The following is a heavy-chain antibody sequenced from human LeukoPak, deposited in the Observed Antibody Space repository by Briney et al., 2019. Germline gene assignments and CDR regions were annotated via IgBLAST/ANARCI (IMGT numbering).Heavy chain of an antibody. D-gene: IGHD5-24*01. CDR2: ITKSGDQT. Sequence: GGSLRLSCVPSGITFSNSALSWVRQAPGKGLEWVSTITKSGDQTHYADSVRGLFTISRDIFKNTLYLQMNSLRAEDTAVYHCVKSAGKDGYRDVFDIWGQGAVVTVSS. V-gene: IGHV3-23*01. CDR3: VKSAGKDGYRDVFDI. J-gene: IGHJ3*02. CDR1: GITFSNSA.